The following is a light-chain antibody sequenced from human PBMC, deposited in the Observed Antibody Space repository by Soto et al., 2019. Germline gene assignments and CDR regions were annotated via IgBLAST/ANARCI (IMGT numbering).Light chain of an antibody. CDR2: KAS. CDR3: QQYNSYSPA. CDR1: QSISDW. V-gene: IGKV1-5*03. J-gene: IGKJ1*01. Sequence: DIQMTQSPSTLSASVGDRVTITCRASQSISDWLAWYQQKPGKAPKVLIYKASSLESGVPSRFSGSGSGTEFTLTISSLQPDDFATYYCQQYNSYSPAFGQGTKVDIK.